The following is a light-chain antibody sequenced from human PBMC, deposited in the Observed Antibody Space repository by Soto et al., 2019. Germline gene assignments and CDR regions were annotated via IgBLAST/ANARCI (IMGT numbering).Light chain of an antibody. Sequence: DIQMTQSPSSLSASVGDRVTITCRPSQGISSYLTWYPQKPGKAPKLLIYAASSLQSGVPSRFSGSGSGTDFNLTISSLQPEDFATYYCQQSYSALLTFGPGTKVDIK. J-gene: IGKJ3*01. CDR1: QGISSY. CDR2: AAS. V-gene: IGKV1-39*01. CDR3: QQSYSALLT.